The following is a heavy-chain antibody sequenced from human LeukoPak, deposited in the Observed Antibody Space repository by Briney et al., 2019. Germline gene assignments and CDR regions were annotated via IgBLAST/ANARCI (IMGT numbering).Heavy chain of an antibody. V-gene: IGHV3-21*01. CDR1: GFTFSSYS. CDR3: ARALIGDSSGWYQDY. J-gene: IGHJ4*02. CDR2: ISSSSSYI. Sequence: GGSLRLSCAASGFTFSSYSMNWVRQAPGKGLEWVSSISSSSSYIYYADSVKGRFTISRDNAKNSLYLQMNSLRAEDTAVYYCARALIGDSSGWYQDYWGQGTLVTVSS. D-gene: IGHD6-19*01.